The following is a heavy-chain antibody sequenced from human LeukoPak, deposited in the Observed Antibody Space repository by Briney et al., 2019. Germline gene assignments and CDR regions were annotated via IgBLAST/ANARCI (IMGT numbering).Heavy chain of an antibody. Sequence: LSLTCAVYGGSFSGYYWSWIRQAPGKGLEWVSYISSSSSTIYYADSVKGRFTISRDNAKNSLYLQMNSLRAEDTAVYYCAKDLGIVVVPAAMEDDYWGQGTLVTVSS. CDR1: GGSFSGYY. CDR2: ISSSSSTI. D-gene: IGHD2-2*01. J-gene: IGHJ4*02. CDR3: AKDLGIVVVPAAMEDDY. V-gene: IGHV3-11*04.